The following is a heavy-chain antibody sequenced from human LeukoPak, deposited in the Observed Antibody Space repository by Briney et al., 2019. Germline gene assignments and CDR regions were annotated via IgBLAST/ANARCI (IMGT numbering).Heavy chain of an antibody. J-gene: IGHJ5*02. Sequence: GGSLRLSCVASGFAFSTYEMNWVRQAPGKGLEWVSYISTSGSTIYYADSLKGRFTISRDDVKNSLYPQMDSLRAEDTAVYYCARSPGNWNYASDLWGQGTLVTVSS. CDR2: ISTSGSTI. D-gene: IGHD1-7*01. V-gene: IGHV3-48*03. CDR3: ARSPGNWNYASDL. CDR1: GFAFSTYE.